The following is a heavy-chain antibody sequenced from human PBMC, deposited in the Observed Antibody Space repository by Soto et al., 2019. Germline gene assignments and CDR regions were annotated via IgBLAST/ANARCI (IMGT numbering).Heavy chain of an antibody. Sequence: EVQLLESGGGLVQPGGSLRLSCAASGFTFSSYAMSWVRQAPGKGLEWVSAISGSGGSTYYADSVKGRFTISRDNSKNTLYLQMNSLRAEDTAVYYCAKVGVVVVPAEYYFDYWGQGTLVTVSS. D-gene: IGHD2-2*01. CDR1: GFTFSSYA. J-gene: IGHJ4*02. CDR3: AKVGVVVVPAEYYFDY. V-gene: IGHV3-23*01. CDR2: ISGSGGST.